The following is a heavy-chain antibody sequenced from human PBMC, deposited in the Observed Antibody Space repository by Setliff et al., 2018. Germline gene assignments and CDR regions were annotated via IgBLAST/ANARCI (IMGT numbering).Heavy chain of an antibody. CDR2: INHSGST. J-gene: IGHJ5*02. CDR1: GGSFSGYY. Sequence: SETLSLTCAVYGGSFSGYYWSWIRQPPGKGLEWIGEINHSGSTNYNPSLKSRVTISVDTSKNQFSLKLSSVTAADTALYYCERQSVRGLADNNWFDPWGQGTLVTVSS. CDR3: ERQSVRGLADNNWFDP. D-gene: IGHD2-15*01. V-gene: IGHV4-34*01.